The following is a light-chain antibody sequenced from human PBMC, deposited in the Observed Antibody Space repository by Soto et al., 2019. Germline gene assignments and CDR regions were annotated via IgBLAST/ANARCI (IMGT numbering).Light chain of an antibody. CDR3: GGWDDSLSGPV. J-gene: IGLJ2*01. CDR1: SSNIGSNY. CDR2: RNN. Sequence: QSVLTQPPSASGTPRQRVNISCSRSSSNIGSNYVYWYRQFPGTAPKLLIQRNNQRPSGVPARFSGSKSGTSASLAISGLRSEDEADYYCGGWDDSLSGPVFGGGTKLTVL. V-gene: IGLV1-47*01.